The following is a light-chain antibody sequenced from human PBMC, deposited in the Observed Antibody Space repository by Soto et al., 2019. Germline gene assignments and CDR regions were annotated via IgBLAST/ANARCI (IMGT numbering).Light chain of an antibody. Sequence: DIQMTQSPSTLSASVGGRVTITCRASQSLIRSLAWYQQKAGKSPSPLIYDASNLQSGVPARFSGSGSGTEFTLTISSLQPDDFATYYCQQYLAYPYSFGQGTKVEI. J-gene: IGKJ2*01. CDR2: DAS. CDR3: QQYLAYPYS. CDR1: QSLIRS. V-gene: IGKV1-5*01.